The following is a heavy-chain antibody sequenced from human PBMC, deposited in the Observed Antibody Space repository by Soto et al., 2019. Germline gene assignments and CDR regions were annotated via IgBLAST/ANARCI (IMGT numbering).Heavy chain of an antibody. D-gene: IGHD6-13*01. CDR2: ISGSGGST. CDR3: AKDRQAGSSWIRSRDFDY. J-gene: IGHJ4*02. V-gene: IGHV3-23*01. Sequence: GGSLRLSCAASGFTFSSYAMSWVRQAPGKGLEWVSAISGSGGSTYYADSVKGRFTISRDNSKNTLYLQMNSLRAEDTAVYYCAKDRQAGSSWIRSRDFDYWGQGTLVTVSS. CDR1: GFTFSSYA.